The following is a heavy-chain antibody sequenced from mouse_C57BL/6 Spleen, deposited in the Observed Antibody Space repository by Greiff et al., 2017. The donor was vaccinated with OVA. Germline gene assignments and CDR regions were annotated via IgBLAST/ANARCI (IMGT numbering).Heavy chain of an antibody. CDR3: AAVVAYYFDY. J-gene: IGHJ2*01. V-gene: IGHV1-42*01. CDR1: GYSFTGYY. Sequence: EVQLQESGPELVKPGASVKISCKASGYSFTGYYMNWVKQSPVKSLAWIGAINPSTGGTTYNQKFKAKATLTVDKSSSTAYMQLKSLTSEDSAVYYCAAVVAYYFDYWGQGTTLTVSS. CDR2: INPSTGGT. D-gene: IGHD1-1*01.